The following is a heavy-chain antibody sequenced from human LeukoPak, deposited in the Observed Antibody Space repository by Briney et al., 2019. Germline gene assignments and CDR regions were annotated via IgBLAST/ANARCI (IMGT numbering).Heavy chain of an antibody. CDR3: AKTYADATFDY. CDR1: GFTFSDYA. J-gene: IGHJ4*02. V-gene: IGHV3-30*04. D-gene: IGHD4-17*01. CDR2: ISFDGNNK. Sequence: GGSLRLSCAASGFTFSDYAMHWVRLTPGKGLEWVAVISFDGNNKFYADSVKGRFTISRDNPRNTLYLQLNSLRAEDTALYYCAKTYADATFDYWGQGNLVTVSS.